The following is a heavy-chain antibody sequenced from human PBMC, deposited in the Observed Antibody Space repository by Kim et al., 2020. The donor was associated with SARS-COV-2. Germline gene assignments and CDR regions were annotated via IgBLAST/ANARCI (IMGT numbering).Heavy chain of an antibody. CDR2: IYSGGNT. V-gene: IGHV3-66*01. J-gene: IGHJ4*01. CDR1: GLTVSRSY. CDR3: SRGGGAYCGGECYRTFDY. D-gene: IGHD2-21*01. Sequence: GGSLRLSCAASGLTVSRSYMSWVRQAPGKGLEWVSVIYSGGNTYYADSVKGRFTISRDNSNLYLEMNSLRVEDTAVDYCSRGGGAYCGGECYRTFDYWG.